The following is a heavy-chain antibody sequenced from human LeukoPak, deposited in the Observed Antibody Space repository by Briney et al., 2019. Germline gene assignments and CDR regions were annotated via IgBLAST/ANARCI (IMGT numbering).Heavy chain of an antibody. CDR3: ARAGRPEPGAFDI. V-gene: IGHV1-46*01. J-gene: IGHJ3*02. Sequence: ASVKVSCKASGYTFTSYYMHWVRQAPGQGLEWMGIINPSGGSTSYAQKFQGRVTMTTDTSTSTAYMELRSLRSDDTAVYYCARAGRPEPGAFDIWGQGTMVTVSS. D-gene: IGHD1-14*01. CDR1: GYTFTSYY. CDR2: INPSGGST.